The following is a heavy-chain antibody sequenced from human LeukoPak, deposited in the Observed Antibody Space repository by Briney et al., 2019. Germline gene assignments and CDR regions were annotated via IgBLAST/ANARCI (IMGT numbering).Heavy chain of an antibody. Sequence: SSETLSLTCTVSSAPIRSYYWSWIRQPPGKGLEWIGYIYYSGSTNYNPSLKSRVTISVDTSKNQFSLKLSSVTAADTAVYYCVGSIRTYYFDYWGQGTLVTVSS. D-gene: IGHD3-10*01. J-gene: IGHJ4*02. V-gene: IGHV4-59*01. CDR1: SAPIRSYY. CDR2: IYYSGST. CDR3: VGSIRTYYFDY.